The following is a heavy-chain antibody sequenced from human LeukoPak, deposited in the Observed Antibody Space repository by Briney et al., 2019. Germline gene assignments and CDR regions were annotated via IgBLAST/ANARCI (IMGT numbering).Heavy chain of an antibody. CDR1: GGTFSNSV. J-gene: IGHJ4*02. Sequence: SVKVSCKASGGTFSNSVISWVRQAPGQGLEWMGGIIPIFDKTNYAQKFQDRVTTTADESTSTAYMELSTLRSEDTAVYYCARDSGNDFGANWGQGTLVTVSS. V-gene: IGHV1-69*13. CDR3: ARDSGNDFGAN. D-gene: IGHD4-17*01. CDR2: IIPIFDKT.